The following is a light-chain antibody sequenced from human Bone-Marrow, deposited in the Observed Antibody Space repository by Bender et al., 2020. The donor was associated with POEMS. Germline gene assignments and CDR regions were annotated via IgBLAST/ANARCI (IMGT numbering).Light chain of an antibody. CDR2: GYN. Sequence: QSVLTQPPSVSGAPGQRVTISCTGSSSNTGSGYDINWYQHLPGTAPKLLIYGYNNRPSGVPDRFSGSKSGTSASLAITGLQAEDEADYYCNSYAGNILIFGGGTKLTVL. CDR3: NSYAGNILI. CDR1: SSNTGSGYD. J-gene: IGLJ2*01. V-gene: IGLV1-40*01.